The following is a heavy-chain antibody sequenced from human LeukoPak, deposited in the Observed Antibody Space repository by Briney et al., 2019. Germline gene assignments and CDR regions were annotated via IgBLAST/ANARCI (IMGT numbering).Heavy chain of an antibody. CDR3: AKAGAYSGYGDY. V-gene: IGHV3-23*01. D-gene: IGHD5-12*01. Sequence: GGSLRLSCAASGFTFSSYVMSWVRQAPGKGLEWVSGISGSGGSTYYVDSVKGRFTISRDNSKNTLYLQMNSLRAGDTAVYYCAKAGAYSGYGDYWGQGTLVTVSS. CDR2: ISGSGGST. CDR1: GFTFSSYV. J-gene: IGHJ4*02.